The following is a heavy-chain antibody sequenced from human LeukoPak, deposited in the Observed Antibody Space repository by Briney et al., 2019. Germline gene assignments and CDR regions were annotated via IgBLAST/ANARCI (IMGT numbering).Heavy chain of an antibody. J-gene: IGHJ5*02. V-gene: IGHV1-69*04. Sequence: GASVKVSCKASGGTFSSYTISWVRQAPGQGLEWMGRIIPILGIANYAQKFQGRVTITADKSTSTAYMELSSLRSEDTAVYYCARDQDTNNWFDPWGQGTLVPVSS. D-gene: IGHD2-8*01. CDR3: ARDQDTNNWFDP. CDR2: IIPILGIA. CDR1: GGTFSSYT.